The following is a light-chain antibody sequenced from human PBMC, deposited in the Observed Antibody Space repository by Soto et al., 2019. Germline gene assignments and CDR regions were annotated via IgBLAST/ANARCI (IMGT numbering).Light chain of an antibody. CDR1: QSISGY. J-gene: IGKJ3*01. CDR2: AAS. Sequence: DIQMTQSPSSLSASEGDRVSITCRASQSISGYLNWYQQKPGKAPKPLIYAASSLQSGVPSRFSGSGSGTDFTLTISSLQPEDFAIYYCQQSYSIPWTFGPGTKVN. V-gene: IGKV1-39*01. CDR3: QQSYSIPWT.